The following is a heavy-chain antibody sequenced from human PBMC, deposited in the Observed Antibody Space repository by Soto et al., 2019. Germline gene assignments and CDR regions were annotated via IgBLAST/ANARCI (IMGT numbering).Heavy chain of an antibody. D-gene: IGHD2-15*01. CDR3: ARDPFLCSAGSCYSNWFDP. Sequence: SATLSLTCTVSGGSVGSGTYYWSWIRQPPGKGLEWIGFISYSGTTNYNPSLKSRVTISVDTSKNQFSLNLSSVTAADTAVYYCARDPFLCSAGSCYSNWFDPWGQGTLVTVSS. CDR2: ISYSGTT. CDR1: GGSVGSGTYY. J-gene: IGHJ5*02. V-gene: IGHV4-61*01.